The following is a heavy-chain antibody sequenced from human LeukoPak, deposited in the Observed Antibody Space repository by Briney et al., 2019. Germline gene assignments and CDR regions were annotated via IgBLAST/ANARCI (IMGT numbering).Heavy chain of an antibody. CDR3: ARYRVEPSSSWYSYYFDY. Sequence: ASVKVSCKASGYTFTSYGISWVRQDPGQGLEWMGWISAYNGNTNYAQKLQGRVTMTTDTCTSTAYMELRSLRSDDTAVYYCARYRVEPSSSWYSYYFDYWGQGTLVTVSS. V-gene: IGHV1-18*01. J-gene: IGHJ4*02. D-gene: IGHD6-13*01. CDR2: ISAYNGNT. CDR1: GYTFTSYG.